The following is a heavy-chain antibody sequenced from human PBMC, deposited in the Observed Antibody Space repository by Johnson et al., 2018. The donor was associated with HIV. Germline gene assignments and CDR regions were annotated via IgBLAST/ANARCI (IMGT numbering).Heavy chain of an antibody. CDR2: IYSGDST. CDR1: GFTVSSNY. D-gene: IGHD1-26*01. V-gene: IGHV3-66*01. J-gene: IGHJ3*02. Sequence: VQVVESGGGLVQPGGSLRLSCAASGFTVSSNYMHWVRQAPGKGLDWVSLIYSGDSTYYADSVKGRFSISRDNSKNTLYLHMNSLGAEDTAVYYCAREWGLGHAFDIWGQGTMVTVSS. CDR3: AREWGLGHAFDI.